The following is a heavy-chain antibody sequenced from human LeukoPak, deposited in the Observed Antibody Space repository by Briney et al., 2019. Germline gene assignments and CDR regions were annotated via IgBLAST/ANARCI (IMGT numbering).Heavy chain of an antibody. CDR2: ISYDGTNK. CDR3: AYYGDYAASDAFDI. Sequence: PGGSLRLSCAASGFTFSSFALHWVRQAPGKGLEWVAVISYDGTNKYYADSVKGRFTISRDNSKNTLYLQMNSLRAEDTAVYYCAYYGDYAASDAFDIWGQGTMATVSS. V-gene: IGHV3-30-3*01. D-gene: IGHD4-17*01. CDR1: GFTFSSFA. J-gene: IGHJ3*02.